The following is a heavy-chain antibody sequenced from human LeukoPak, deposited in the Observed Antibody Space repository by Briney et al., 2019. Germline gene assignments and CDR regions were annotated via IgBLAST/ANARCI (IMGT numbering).Heavy chain of an antibody. D-gene: IGHD3-22*01. CDR1: GFTVSSNY. CDR3: ARPHYYDSSGLGDDY. CDR2: IYSGGST. V-gene: IGHV3-53*01. J-gene: IGHJ4*02. Sequence: PGGSLRLSCAASGFTVSSNYMSWVRQAPGKGLEWVSVIYSGGSTYYADSVKGRFTISRDNSKNTLYLQMNSLRAEDTAVYYCARPHYYDSSGLGDDYWGQGTLVTVSS.